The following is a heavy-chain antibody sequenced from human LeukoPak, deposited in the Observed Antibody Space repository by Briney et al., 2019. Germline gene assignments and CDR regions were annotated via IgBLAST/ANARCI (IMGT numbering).Heavy chain of an antibody. Sequence: ASVKVSCKASGYTFTSYDINWVRQATGQGLEWMGWMNPNSGNTGYAQKFQGRVTMTRNTSISTAYMELSSLRSEDTAVYYCARSIGFGEFYYNWFDPWGQGTLVTVSS. J-gene: IGHJ5*02. D-gene: IGHD3-10*01. CDR1: GYTFTSYD. CDR2: MNPNSGNT. V-gene: IGHV1-8*01. CDR3: ARSIGFGEFYYNWFDP.